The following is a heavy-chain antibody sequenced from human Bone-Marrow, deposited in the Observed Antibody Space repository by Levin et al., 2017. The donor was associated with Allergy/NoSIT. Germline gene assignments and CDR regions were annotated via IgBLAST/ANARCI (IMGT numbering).Heavy chain of an antibody. CDR3: VRGGPVDSSKFYGLDV. J-gene: IGHJ6*02. D-gene: IGHD4-11*01. V-gene: IGHV4-39*01. CDR2: LFYSGSI. Sequence: SETLSLTCTVSGGSISSITYYWAWIRQPPGKGLEWIGNLFYSGSIYYNPSLSGRVTIRIDTSQNQFSLKLESVTAADTAVYYCVRGGPVDSSKFYGLDVWGQGTTVTVSS. CDR1: GGSISSITYY.